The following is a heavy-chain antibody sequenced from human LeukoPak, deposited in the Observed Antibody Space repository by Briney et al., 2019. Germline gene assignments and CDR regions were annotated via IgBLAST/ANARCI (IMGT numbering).Heavy chain of an antibody. J-gene: IGHJ4*02. CDR3: ARPGYSSGWFVY. CDR1: GFTFSSYW. D-gene: IGHD6-19*01. CDR2: INSDGSST. V-gene: IGHV3-74*01. Sequence: PGGSLRLSCAASGFTFSSYWMHWVRQAPGKGLVWVSRINSDGSSTSYADSVKGRFTISRDNAKNTLYLQMNSLRAEDTAVYYCARPGYSSGWFVYWGRGTLVTVSS.